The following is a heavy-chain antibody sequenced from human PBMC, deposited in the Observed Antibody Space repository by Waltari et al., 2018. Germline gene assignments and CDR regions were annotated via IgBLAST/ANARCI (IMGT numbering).Heavy chain of an antibody. CDR1: GGSFSGYY. V-gene: IGHV4-34*01. Sequence: QVQLQQWGAGLLKPSETLSLTCAVYGGSFSGYYWSWIRQPPGKGLEWIGEINHSGSTNYNPSLKSQVTISVDTSKNQFSMKLSSVTAADTAVYYCARYRSSGRWLQSFDYWGQGTLVTVSS. D-gene: IGHD3-10*01. CDR2: INHSGST. CDR3: ARYRSSGRWLQSFDY. J-gene: IGHJ4*02.